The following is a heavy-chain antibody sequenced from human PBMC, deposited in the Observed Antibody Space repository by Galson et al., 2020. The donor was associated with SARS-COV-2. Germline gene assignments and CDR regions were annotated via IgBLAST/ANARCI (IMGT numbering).Heavy chain of an antibody. CDR3: ARFSYRSGYPSFDY. CDR2: NT. J-gene: IGHJ4*02. V-gene: IGHV1-18*01. CDR1: GYTFTSNG. Sequence: ASVKVSCKASGYTFTSNGISWMRQAPGQGLEWMGWNTNYAQKFRGRVTMTTDTSTTTAYMELRGLRSDDTAVYYCARFSYRSGYPSFDYWGQGTLVTVSS. D-gene: IGHD3-22*01.